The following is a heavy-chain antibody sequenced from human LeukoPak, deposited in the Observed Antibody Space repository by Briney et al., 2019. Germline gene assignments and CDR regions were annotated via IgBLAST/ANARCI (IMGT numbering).Heavy chain of an antibody. CDR1: GGSISSGDYY. CDR2: IYYSGST. D-gene: IGHD5-12*01. V-gene: IGHV4-30-4*01. CDR3: ARLQIVATIVSWFDP. Sequence: SETLSLTCTVSGGSISSGDYYWSWIRQPPGKGLEWIGYIYYSGSTYYNPSLKSRVTISVDTSKNQFSLKLSSVTAADTVVYYCARLQIVATIVSWFDPWGQRTLVTFST. J-gene: IGHJ5*02.